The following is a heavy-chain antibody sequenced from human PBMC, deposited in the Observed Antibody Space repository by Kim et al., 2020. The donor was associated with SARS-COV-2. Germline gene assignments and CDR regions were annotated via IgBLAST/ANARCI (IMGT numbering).Heavy chain of an antibody. J-gene: IGHJ4*02. CDR2: IWSEGQTT. Sequence: GGSLRLSCAASGFKFSECDMHWVRQTPGKGLEWVAAIWSEGQTTFYAASVKGRFTISRDNYENTVFLEMNGLRVDDTAVYFCVRDQFYASSSYLDFWGQGILVTVTS. CDR3: VRDQFYASSSYLDF. D-gene: IGHD3-22*01. CDR1: GFKFSECD. V-gene: IGHV3-33*01.